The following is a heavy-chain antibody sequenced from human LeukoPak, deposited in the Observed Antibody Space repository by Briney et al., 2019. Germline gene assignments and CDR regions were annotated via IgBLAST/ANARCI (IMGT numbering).Heavy chain of an antibody. CDR2: INHSGST. J-gene: IGHJ4*02. V-gene: IGHV4-34*01. D-gene: IGHD3-22*01. CDR3: ARVTAGYDKAVY. CDR1: GGSFSGYY. Sequence: SETLCLTCAVYGGSFSGYYWSWIRQPPGKGLEWIGEINHSGSTNYNPSLKSRVTISVDTSKNQFSLKLSSVTAADTAVYYCARVTAGYDKAVYWGQGTLVTVSS.